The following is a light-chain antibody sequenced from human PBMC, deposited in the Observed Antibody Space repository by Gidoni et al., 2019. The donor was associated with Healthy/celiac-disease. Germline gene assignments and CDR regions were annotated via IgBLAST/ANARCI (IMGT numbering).Light chain of an antibody. V-gene: IGKV3-15*01. CDR1: QSVSSN. J-gene: IGKJ1*01. CDR3: QKYNNWPRT. Sequence: EIVMTHSPATLSVSPGERATLSCRASQSVSSNLAWYQQKPGQAPRLLIYGASTRATGIPARFSGRGSGTEFTLTISSLQSEDFAVYYCQKYNNWPRTFGQGTKVEIK. CDR2: GAS.